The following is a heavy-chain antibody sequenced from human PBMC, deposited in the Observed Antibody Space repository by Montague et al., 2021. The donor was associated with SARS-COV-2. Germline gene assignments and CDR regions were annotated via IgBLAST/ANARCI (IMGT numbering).Heavy chain of an antibody. CDR3: ARTLATGWYHYFDY. CDR1: GFTFSSYW. V-gene: IGHV3-74*01. D-gene: IGHD2-15*01. CDR2: INSDGSST. Sequence: SLRLSCAASGFTFSSYWMHWVRQAPGKGLVWVSRINSDGSSTSYADSVKGRFTISRDNAKNMLYLQMNSLRAEDTAVYYCARTLATGWYHYFDYWGQGTLVTVSS. J-gene: IGHJ4*02.